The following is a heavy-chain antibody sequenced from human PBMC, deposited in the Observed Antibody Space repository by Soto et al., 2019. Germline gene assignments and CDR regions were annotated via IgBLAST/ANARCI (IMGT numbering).Heavy chain of an antibody. V-gene: IGHV3-21*01. CDR2: IRTTRNYI. D-gene: IGHD2-15*01. CDR3: ARDPGGAKTNGVDP. J-gene: IGHJ5*02. Sequence: DVHLVESGGGLVKPGGSLRLSCAGSGFTFSSYSMNWVRQAPGKGLEWVASIRTTRNYIYFADSVKGRFTISRDNAKNSLYLQMNSLRVEDTAVYYCARDPGGAKTNGVDPWGQGPLVTVSS. CDR1: GFTFSSYS.